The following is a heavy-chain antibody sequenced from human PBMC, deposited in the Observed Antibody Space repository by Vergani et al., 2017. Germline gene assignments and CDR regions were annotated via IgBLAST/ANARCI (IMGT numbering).Heavy chain of an antibody. CDR1: GGSISSGDYY. Sequence: QVQLQESGPGLVKPSQTLSLTCTVSGGSISSGDYYWSWIRQPPGKGLEWIGYIYYSGSTYYNPSLKSRVTISVDTSKNQFSLKLSSVTAADTAVYYCARDRSGYCSSTSCYPYYYYYMDVWGKGTTVTVSS. J-gene: IGHJ6*03. V-gene: IGHV4-30-4*08. CDR3: ARDRSGYCSSTSCYPYYYYYMDV. CDR2: IYYSGST. D-gene: IGHD2-2*01.